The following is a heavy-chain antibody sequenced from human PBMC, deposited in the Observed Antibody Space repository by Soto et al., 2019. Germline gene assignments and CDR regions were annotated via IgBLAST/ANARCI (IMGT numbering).Heavy chain of an antibody. CDR3: AREAPDCTSATCPKFYDMDV. J-gene: IGHJ6*02. CDR2: IIPILNSP. CDR1: GGTFGSYA. D-gene: IGHD2-21*01. Sequence: GASVKVSCKASGGTFGSYAITWVRRAPGQGLEWLGGIIPILNSPAYAQKFQARVVITADEITNTAYMELNSLRFDDTAVYYCAREAPDCTSATCPKFYDMDVWGQGTTVTVSS. V-gene: IGHV1-69*13.